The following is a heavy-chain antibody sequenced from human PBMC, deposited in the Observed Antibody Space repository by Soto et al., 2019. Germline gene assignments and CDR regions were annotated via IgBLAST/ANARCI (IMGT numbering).Heavy chain of an antibody. CDR2: ISYDGSNK. V-gene: IGHV3-30-3*01. D-gene: IGHD3-22*01. Sequence: QVQLVESGGGVVQPGRSLRLSCAASGFTFSSYAMHWVRQAPGKGLEWVAVISYDGSNKYYADSVKGRFTISRDNSKNTLYLQMNSLRAEDTAGYYCARDPSSGYFDYWGQGTLVTVSS. CDR1: GFTFSSYA. J-gene: IGHJ4*02. CDR3: ARDPSSGYFDY.